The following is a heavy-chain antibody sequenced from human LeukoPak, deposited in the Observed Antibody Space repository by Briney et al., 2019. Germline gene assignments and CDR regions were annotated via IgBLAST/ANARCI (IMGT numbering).Heavy chain of an antibody. D-gene: IGHD7-27*01. V-gene: IGHV3-7*04. CDR2: INRDGSEK. Sequence: GGSLRLSCAASGFTFSNYWMSWVRQAPGKGLEWVANINRDGSEKQYVDSVKGRFAISRDNAENSLYLQMSSLKAEDTAVYYCGRFTRSGDSVYWGQGTPVTVSS. CDR3: GRFTRSGDSVY. CDR1: GFTFSNYW. J-gene: IGHJ4*02.